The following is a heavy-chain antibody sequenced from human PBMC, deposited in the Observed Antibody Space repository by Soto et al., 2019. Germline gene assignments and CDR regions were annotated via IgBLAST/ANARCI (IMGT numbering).Heavy chain of an antibody. D-gene: IGHD6-19*01. CDR2: TFYRSQWFN. CDR1: GDSVSSNSAD. CDR3: ARVPGQGYSSGKYYFYGMDF. J-gene: IGHJ6*02. Sequence: SQTLSLTCAISGDSVSSNSADWHWIRQSPSRGLEWLGRTFYRSQWFNDYAVSVKTRIAINPDTSKNQFSLHLNSVTPDDTAVYYCARVPGQGYSSGKYYFYGMDFWGQGTSVTVSS. V-gene: IGHV6-1*01.